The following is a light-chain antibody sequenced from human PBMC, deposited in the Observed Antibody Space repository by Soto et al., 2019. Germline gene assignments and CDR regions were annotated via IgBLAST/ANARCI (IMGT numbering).Light chain of an antibody. CDR3: QVWDNDSDHPGV. CDR1: NIGRKS. V-gene: IGLV3-21*02. Sequence: SYELTQPPSVSVAPGQTARIPCWGNNIGRKSVHWYLQKPGQAPVLVLYDDSDRPSGIPERFSGSNSGDTATLTINRVEAGDEADYYCQVWDNDSDHPGVFGGGTKLTVL. J-gene: IGLJ3*02. CDR2: DDS.